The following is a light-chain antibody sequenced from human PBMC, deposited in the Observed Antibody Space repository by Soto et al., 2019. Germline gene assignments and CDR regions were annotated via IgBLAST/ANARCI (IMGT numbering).Light chain of an antibody. V-gene: IGKV1-5*01. CDR2: DAS. CDR1: QNIRSL. Sequence: DIQMTQSPSTLSASVGDRVTITCRASQNIRSLLAWYQQKPGKAPKVLIYDASSLGSGVPSRFSGSGSGTEFTLTISSLQPDDFATYFCQQYQTYATFGQGGLLEI. CDR3: QQYQTYAT. J-gene: IGKJ5*01.